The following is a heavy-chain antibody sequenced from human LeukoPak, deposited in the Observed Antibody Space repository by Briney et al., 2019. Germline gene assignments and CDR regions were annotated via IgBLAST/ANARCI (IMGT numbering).Heavy chain of an antibody. D-gene: IGHD3-3*01. CDR3: ARCHDFWSGYYTGGPPYYMDV. V-gene: IGHV5-51*01. CDR1: GYSFTSYW. Sequence: GESLKISCRGSGYSFTSYWIGWVRQMPRKGLEWMGIIYPGDSDTRYSPSFQGQVTISADKSISTAYLQWSSLKASDTAMHYCARCHDFWSGYYTGGPPYYMDVWGKGTTVTVSS. CDR2: IYPGDSDT. J-gene: IGHJ6*03.